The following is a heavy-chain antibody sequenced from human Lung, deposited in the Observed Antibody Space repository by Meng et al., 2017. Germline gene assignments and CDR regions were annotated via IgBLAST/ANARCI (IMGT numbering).Heavy chain of an antibody. CDR2: INHSGST. D-gene: IGHD4-11*01. CDR1: VGSFSDYY. CDR3: ARGPTTMAHDFDY. J-gene: IGHJ4*02. V-gene: IGHV4-34*01. Sequence: QVPLQHGGTRLLRPSETLSPPRVVSVGSFSDYYWSWIRQPPGKGLEWIGEINHSGSTNYNPSLESRATISVDTSQNNLSLKLSSVTAADSAVYYCARGPTTMAHDFDYWGQGTLVTVSS.